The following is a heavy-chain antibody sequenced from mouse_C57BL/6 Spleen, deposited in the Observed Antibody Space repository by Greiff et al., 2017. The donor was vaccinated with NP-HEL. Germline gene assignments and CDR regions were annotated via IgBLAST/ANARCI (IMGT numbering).Heavy chain of an antibody. J-gene: IGHJ2*01. CDR2: IYPRSGNT. CDR1: GYTFTSYG. D-gene: IGHD2-5*01. CDR3: AIYSNSYFDY. V-gene: IGHV1-81*01. Sequence: VKVVESGAELARPGASVKLSCKASGYTFTSYGISWVKQRTGQGLEWIGEIYPRSGNTYYNEKFKGKATLTADKSSSTAYLELRSLTSEDSAVYFCAIYSNSYFDYWGQGTTLTVSS.